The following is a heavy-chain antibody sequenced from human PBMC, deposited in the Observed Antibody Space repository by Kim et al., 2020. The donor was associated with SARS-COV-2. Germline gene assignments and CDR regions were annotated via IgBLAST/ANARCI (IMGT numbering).Heavy chain of an antibody. D-gene: IGHD4-17*01. J-gene: IGHJ4*02. CDR2: INQDGGET. V-gene: IGHV3-7*01. CDR3: ARGHYGLEY. Sequence: GGSLRLSCAVSGLDFSSGWMTWVRQTPGKGLEWVAHINQDGGETDYVDSVRGRFTVSRDNAKYSLYLQMNSLRAEDTGMYYWARGHYGLEYWGQGTLVTVSS. CDR1: GLDFSSGW.